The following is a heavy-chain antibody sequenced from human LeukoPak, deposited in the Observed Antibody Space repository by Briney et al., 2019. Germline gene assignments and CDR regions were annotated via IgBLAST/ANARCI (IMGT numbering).Heavy chain of an antibody. D-gene: IGHD6-19*01. Sequence: PGGSLRLSCAASGFTFSDYYMSWIRPAPGKGLEWVSYISSSGSTIYYADSVKGRFTVSRDNAKNSLYLQMNSLRAEDTAVYYCARLVTVAGRYYFDYWGQGTLVTVSS. J-gene: IGHJ4*02. CDR3: ARLVTVAGRYYFDY. CDR2: ISSSGSTI. V-gene: IGHV3-11*01. CDR1: GFTFSDYY.